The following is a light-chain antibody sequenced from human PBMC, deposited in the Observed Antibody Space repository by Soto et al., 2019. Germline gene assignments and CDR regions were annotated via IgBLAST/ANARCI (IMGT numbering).Light chain of an antibody. J-gene: IGLJ1*01. V-gene: IGLV2-14*01. CDR2: DVS. CDR3: SSYTSSSKV. CDR1: SSEVGGYNY. Sequence: QSVLTQPASVSGSTGQSITISCTGTSSEVGGYNYVSWYQQHTGKAPKLMIYDVSNRPSGVSNRFSGSKSGNTASLTISGLQAEDEADYYCSSYTSSSKVFGTGTKVT.